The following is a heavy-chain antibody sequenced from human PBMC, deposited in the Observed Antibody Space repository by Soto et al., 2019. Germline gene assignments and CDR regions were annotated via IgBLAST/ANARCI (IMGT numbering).Heavy chain of an antibody. Sequence: ASVKVSCKASGYTFTSYAMHWVRQAPGQRLEWMGWINAGNGDTKYSQKFQGRFIISRDNSKNTAYLQMNSLRAEDTAVYYCAREGQQVEYFDYWGRGTLVTVSS. D-gene: IGHD6-13*01. CDR2: INAGNGDT. J-gene: IGHJ4*02. V-gene: IGHV1-3*01. CDR3: AREGQQVEYFDY. CDR1: GYTFTSYA.